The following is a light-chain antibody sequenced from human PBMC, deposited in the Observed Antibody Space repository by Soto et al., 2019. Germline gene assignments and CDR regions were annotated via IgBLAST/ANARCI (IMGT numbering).Light chain of an antibody. V-gene: IGKV4-1*01. J-gene: IGKJ2*01. CDR3: QQYHSTPYT. Sequence: DIVMTQSPDSLAVSRGERATINCKSSQSVLHSCNSKHYLAWYQQKAGQPPKLLIYWASTRESGVPDRFSGSGSGTDFTLTISSLQAEDVAVYYCQQYHSTPYTFGQGTKLEIK. CDR1: QSVLHSCNSKHY. CDR2: WAS.